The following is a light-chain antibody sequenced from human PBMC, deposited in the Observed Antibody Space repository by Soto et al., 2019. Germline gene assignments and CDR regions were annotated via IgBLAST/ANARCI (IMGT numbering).Light chain of an antibody. Sequence: DIVMTQSPDSLAVSLGERATINCKSSQSVLYSSNNKNYLAWYQQKPGQPPKLLIYWAYTRESGVHDRFSGSGSGTDFTLTIRSLQAEDVAVYYCKQYYSTPVAFGQGTKVDIK. V-gene: IGKV4-1*01. CDR1: QSVLYSSNNKNY. CDR2: WAY. J-gene: IGKJ1*01. CDR3: KQYYSTPVA.